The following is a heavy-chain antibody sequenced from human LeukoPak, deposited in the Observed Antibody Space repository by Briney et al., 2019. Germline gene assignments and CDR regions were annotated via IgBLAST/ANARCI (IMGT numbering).Heavy chain of an antibody. V-gene: IGHV4-61*01. J-gene: IGHJ6*04. CDR1: GGSVSSGSYY. Sequence: SETLSLTCTVSGGSVSSGSYYWSWIRQPPGKGLEWIGYIYYSGSTNYNPSLKSRVTISVDTSKNQFSLKLSSVTAADTAVYYCARDGPPHPYCSGGSCYYYYGVDVWGKGTTVTVSS. D-gene: IGHD2-15*01. CDR2: IYYSGST. CDR3: ARDGPPHPYCSGGSCYYYYGVDV.